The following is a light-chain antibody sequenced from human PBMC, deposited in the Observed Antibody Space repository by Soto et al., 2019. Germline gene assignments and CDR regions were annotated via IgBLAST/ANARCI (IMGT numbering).Light chain of an antibody. Sequence: IHMTQSPSALSASVGDSFSISCRASETISHYLNWYQQKPGKAPKLLIYSASKLQSGVPARFSGSGSGTDFTLTVSSLQPEDFATYYCQQSYTSRITFGLGTRLEIK. CDR3: QQSYTSRIT. CDR2: SAS. V-gene: IGKV1-39*01. CDR1: ETISHY. J-gene: IGKJ5*01.